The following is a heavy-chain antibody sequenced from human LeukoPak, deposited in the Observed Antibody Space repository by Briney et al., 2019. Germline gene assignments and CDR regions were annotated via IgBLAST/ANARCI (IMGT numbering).Heavy chain of an antibody. CDR3: AREKPYRRGYYDSSGYYPSAPDY. J-gene: IGHJ4*02. Sequence: ASVKVSCKASVYTFTSYVISWVRQAPGQRLEWMGWISAYNGNTNYAQKLQGRVTMTTDTSTSTAYMELRSLRSDDTAVYYCAREKPYRRGYYDSSGYYPSAPDYWGQGTLVTVSS. CDR2: ISAYNGNT. D-gene: IGHD3-22*01. CDR1: VYTFTSYV. V-gene: IGHV1-18*01.